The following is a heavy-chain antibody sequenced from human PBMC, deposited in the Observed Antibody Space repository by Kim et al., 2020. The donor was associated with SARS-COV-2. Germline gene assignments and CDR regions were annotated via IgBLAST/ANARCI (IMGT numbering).Heavy chain of an antibody. Sequence: SAKSRFTITRDNSKNTLYLQMNSLRAEDTAVYYCANLDTAKWDYNYGMDVWGQGTTVTVSS. V-gene: IGHV3-23*01. J-gene: IGHJ6*02. D-gene: IGHD1-26*01. CDR3: ANLDTAKWDYNYGMDV.